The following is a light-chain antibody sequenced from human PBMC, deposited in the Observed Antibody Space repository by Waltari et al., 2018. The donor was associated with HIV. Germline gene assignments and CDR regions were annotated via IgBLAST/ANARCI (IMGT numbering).Light chain of an antibody. J-gene: IGLJ1*01. V-gene: IGLV2-14*01. CDR3: SSFTSSSTYV. Sequence: SSLTQPASVSRSHGPSITISFGGPISEVGGYKCVSWVQQHQGKAPKLMIYNVSERPSGVSNRFSGSKSGNTASLTISGLQAEDEADYYCSSFTSSSTYVFGTGTKVTVL. CDR2: NVS. CDR1: ISEVGGYKC.